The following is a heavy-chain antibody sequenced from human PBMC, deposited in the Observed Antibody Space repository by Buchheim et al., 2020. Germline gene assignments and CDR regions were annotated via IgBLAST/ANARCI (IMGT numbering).Heavy chain of an antibody. CDR1: GGPLSSSDW. CDR2: ISHSGSA. Sequence: QVQLQESGPGLVKPSGTLSLTCGVSGGPLSSSDWWSWVRQPPGKGLEWIGEISHSGSANYNPSLESRVTISLDKANNQVSLKLSSVTAADTAVYYCKGAEGSEYWGQGSL. D-gene: IGHD1-14*01. V-gene: IGHV4-4*02. CDR3: KGAEGSEY. J-gene: IGHJ4*02.